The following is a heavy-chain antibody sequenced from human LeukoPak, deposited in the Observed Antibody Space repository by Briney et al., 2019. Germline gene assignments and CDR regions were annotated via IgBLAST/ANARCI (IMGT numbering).Heavy chain of an antibody. CDR1: GFTFSNYA. V-gene: IGHV4-38-2*01. CDR2: IYYSGST. J-gene: IGHJ5*02. CDR3: ARTGYSSSWIWFDP. Sequence: GSLRLSCAASGFTFSNYALSWIRQPPGKGLEWIGSIYYSGSTYYNPSLKSRVTISVDTSKNQFSLKLSSVTAADTAVYYCARTGYSSSWIWFDPWGQGTLVTVSS. D-gene: IGHD6-13*01.